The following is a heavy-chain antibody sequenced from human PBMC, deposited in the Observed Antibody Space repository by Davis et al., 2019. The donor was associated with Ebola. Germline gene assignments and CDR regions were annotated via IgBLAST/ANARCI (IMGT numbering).Heavy chain of an antibody. V-gene: IGHV4-31*02. Sequence: SCTVSGGSISSGGYYWSWIRQHPGKGLEWIGYIYYSGSTYYNPSLKSRVTISVDTSKNQFSLKLSSVTAADTAVYYCARVTGAAAGTRWFDPWGQGTLVTVSS. CDR1: GGSISSGGYY. CDR3: ARVTGAAAGTRWFDP. J-gene: IGHJ5*02. D-gene: IGHD6-13*01. CDR2: IYYSGST.